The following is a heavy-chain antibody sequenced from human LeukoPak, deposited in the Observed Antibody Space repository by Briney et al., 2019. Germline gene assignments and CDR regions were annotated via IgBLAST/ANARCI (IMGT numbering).Heavy chain of an antibody. D-gene: IGHD3-10*01. V-gene: IGHV1-24*01. J-gene: IGHJ3*01. CDR3: ASESAALLLWFGLS. Sequence: ASVKLSCKVSGYTLTELSMHWVRQAPGKGLEWMGGFDPEDGETIYAQKFQGRVTMTEDTSTDTAYMELSSLRSEDTSVYYCASESAALLLWFGLSWGQGTMVTVSS. CDR2: FDPEDGET. CDR1: GYTLTELS.